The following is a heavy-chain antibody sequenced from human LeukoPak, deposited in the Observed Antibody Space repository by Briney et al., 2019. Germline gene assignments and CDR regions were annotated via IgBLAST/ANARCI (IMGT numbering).Heavy chain of an antibody. CDR1: GGTFSSYA. V-gene: IGHV1-69*04. D-gene: IGHD6-13*01. J-gene: IGHJ4*02. CDR3: ARDGIAAAGRGFYDY. Sequence: SVKVSCKASGGTFSSYAISWVRQAPGQGLEWMGRIIPIFGIANYAQKFQGRVTITADKSTSTAYMELSSLGSEDTAVYYCARDGIAAAGRGFYDYWGQGTLVTVSS. CDR2: IIPIFGIA.